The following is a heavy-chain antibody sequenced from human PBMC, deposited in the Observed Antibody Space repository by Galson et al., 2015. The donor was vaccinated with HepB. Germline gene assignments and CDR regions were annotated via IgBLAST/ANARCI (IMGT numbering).Heavy chain of an antibody. CDR3: ATGLSVTPGWYFDL. J-gene: IGHJ2*01. CDR1: GYTLTELS. V-gene: IGHV1-24*01. D-gene: IGHD4-11*01. Sequence: SVKVSCKVSGYTLTELSMHWVRQAPGKGLEWMGGFDPEDGETIYAQKFQGRVTMTEDTSTDTAYMELSSMRSEDTAVYYCATGLSVTPGWYFDLWGRGTLVTVSS. CDR2: FDPEDGET.